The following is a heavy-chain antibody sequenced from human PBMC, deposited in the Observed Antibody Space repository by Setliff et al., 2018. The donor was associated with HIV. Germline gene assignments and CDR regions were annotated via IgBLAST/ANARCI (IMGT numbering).Heavy chain of an antibody. J-gene: IGHJ4*02. V-gene: IGHV1-69*13. CDR3: ARPWGGLVQTANYFDS. D-gene: IGHD3-3*01. Sequence: SVKVSCKASGGSVTTYGITWVRQAPGQGLEWMGGIIPIFGTTKYAQKFQGRVTISADESTRTANMELSSLTVEDTAVYFCARPWGGLVQTANYFDSWGQGALVTVSS. CDR1: GGSVTTYG. CDR2: IIPIFGTT.